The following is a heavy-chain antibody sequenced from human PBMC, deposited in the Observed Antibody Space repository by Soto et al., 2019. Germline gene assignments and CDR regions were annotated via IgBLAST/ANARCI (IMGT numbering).Heavy chain of an antibody. D-gene: IGHD4-4*01. CDR1: GFTFSSHD. CDR3: ARVQYDAYDI. CDR2: ITTAAHT. J-gene: IGHJ3*02. Sequence: EVQLVESGGGLVQPGGSLRLSCVASGFTFSSHDMHWVRQATGKGLEWVSAITTAAHTYYPGSVKGRFTISRENAKNSLYLQMTSLRAEDTAVYYCARVQYDAYDIWGQGTMVTVSS. V-gene: IGHV3-13*01.